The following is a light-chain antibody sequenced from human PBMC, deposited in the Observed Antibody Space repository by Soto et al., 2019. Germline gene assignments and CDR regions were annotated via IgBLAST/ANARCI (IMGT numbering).Light chain of an antibody. CDR2: GST. CDR1: QSVSNNY. V-gene: IGKV3-20*01. J-gene: IGKJ2*01. Sequence: EVVLPQSPGTLSLSPGERASLSCRASQSVSNNYLAWYQQKPGQSPTLLIFGSTDSATGIPDRFSGSVFGTDFTLTLSRLEPEVFSVYYCQQYGSSPPYTFGQGTKLEL. CDR3: QQYGSSPPYT.